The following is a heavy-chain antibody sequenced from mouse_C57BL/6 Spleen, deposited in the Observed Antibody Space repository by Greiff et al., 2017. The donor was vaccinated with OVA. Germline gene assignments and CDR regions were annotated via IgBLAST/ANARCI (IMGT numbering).Heavy chain of an antibody. CDR3: TRDYYGSSYVGYFDV. CDR2: IDPETGGT. CDR1: GYTFTDYE. V-gene: IGHV1-15*01. Sequence: VQLQQSGAELVRPGASVTLSCKASGYTFTDYEMHWVKQTPVHGLEWIGAIDPETGGTAYNQKFKGKAILTADKSSSTAYMELRSLTSEDSAVYYCTRDYYGSSYVGYFDVWGTGTTVTVSS. J-gene: IGHJ1*03. D-gene: IGHD1-1*01.